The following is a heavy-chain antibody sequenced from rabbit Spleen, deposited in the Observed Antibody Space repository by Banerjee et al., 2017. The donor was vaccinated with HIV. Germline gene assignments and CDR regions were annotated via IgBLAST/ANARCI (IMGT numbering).Heavy chain of an antibody. Sequence: LVEYGGDLVQPGASLTLTCTASGVSFSNYNFMCWVRQAPGKGLEWIACIDTGSRDFTYYASWAKGRFIISKTSSTTVTLQMTSLTVADTATYFCARDTSSSFSSYGMDLWGQGTLVTVS. CDR2: IDTGSRDFT. J-gene: IGHJ3*01. D-gene: IGHD1-1*01. V-gene: IGHV1S40*01. CDR3: ARDTSSSFSSYGMDL. CDR1: GVSFSNYNF.